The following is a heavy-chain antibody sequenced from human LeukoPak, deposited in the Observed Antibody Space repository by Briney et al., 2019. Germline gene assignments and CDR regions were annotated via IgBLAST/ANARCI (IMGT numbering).Heavy chain of an antibody. CDR1: GFTFSNAW. V-gene: IGHV3-15*01. J-gene: IGHJ4*02. CDR3: TTAPSYYDILTGYYTFDY. D-gene: IGHD3-9*01. CDR2: IKSKTDGGTT. Sequence: PGGSLTLSCAASGFTFSNAWMSWVRQAPGKGLEWVGRIKSKTDGGTTDYAAPVKGRFTISRDDSKNTLYLQMNSLKTEDTAVYYCTTAPSYYDILTGYYTFDYWGQGTLVTVSS.